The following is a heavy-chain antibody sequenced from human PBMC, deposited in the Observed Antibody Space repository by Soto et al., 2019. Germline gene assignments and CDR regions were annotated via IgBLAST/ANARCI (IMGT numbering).Heavy chain of an antibody. J-gene: IGHJ4*02. V-gene: IGHV3-30*04. D-gene: IGHD1-7*01. CDR2: ISYDGSNK. Sequence: GGSLRLSCAASGFTFSSYAMHWVRQAPGKGLEWVAVISYDGSNKYYADSVKGRFTISRDNSKNTLYLQMNSLRAEDTAVYYCARGLGTYYFDYWGQGTLVTVSS. CDR3: ARGLGTYYFDY. CDR1: GFTFSSYA.